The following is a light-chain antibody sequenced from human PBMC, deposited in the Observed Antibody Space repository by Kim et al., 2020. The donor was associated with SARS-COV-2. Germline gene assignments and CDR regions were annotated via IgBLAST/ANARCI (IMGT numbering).Light chain of an antibody. V-gene: IGLV1-47*01. CDR3: AAWDDSLSGPV. CDR2: RNN. CDR1: SSNTGRND. J-gene: IGLJ3*02. Sequence: GQMVTTSCSGSSSNTGRNDVSWYQQLPGTAPKLLIYRNNQRPSGVPDRFSGSKSGTSASLAISGLRSEDEADYYCAAWDDSLSGPVFGGGTQLTVL.